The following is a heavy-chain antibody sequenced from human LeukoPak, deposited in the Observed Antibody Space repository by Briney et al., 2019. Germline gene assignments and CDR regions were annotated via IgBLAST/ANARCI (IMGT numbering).Heavy chain of an antibody. J-gene: IGHJ4*02. Sequence: GGSLRLSCAAFGFTFSGYAMSWVRQAPGKGLEWVSTISDSGGSTYYADSVKGRFTISRDNSKNTLYLQLNSLRAEDTAIYYCAKDGRLYDGSGYYQLDYWGQGTLVTVSS. V-gene: IGHV3-23*01. CDR2: ISDSGGST. CDR1: GFTFSGYA. CDR3: AKDGRLYDGSGYYQLDY. D-gene: IGHD3-22*01.